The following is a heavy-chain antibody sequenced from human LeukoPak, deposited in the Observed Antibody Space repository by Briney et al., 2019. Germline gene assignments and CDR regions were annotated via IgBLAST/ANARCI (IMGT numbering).Heavy chain of an antibody. Sequence: SETLSLTCGVSGGSSDGYYWTWIRQPPGKGLEWIGEISPTGSTYYNPSLKSRVIMSLDTSKNLFSLILNSLTAADTAVYFCARGDSGRRLGYWGQGALVTVSS. J-gene: IGHJ4*02. V-gene: IGHV4-34*01. CDR2: ISPTGST. CDR1: GGSSDGYY. D-gene: IGHD3-16*01. CDR3: ARGDSGRRLGY.